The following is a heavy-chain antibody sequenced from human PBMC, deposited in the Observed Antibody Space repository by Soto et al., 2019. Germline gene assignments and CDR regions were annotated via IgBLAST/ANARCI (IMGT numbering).Heavy chain of an antibody. CDR1: GFTFSNAW. CDR3: TTDTGQESYDSSYGMDV. D-gene: IGHD3-22*01. J-gene: IGHJ6*02. V-gene: IGHV3-15*07. Sequence: EVQLVESGGGLVKPGGSLRLSCAASGFTFSNAWMNWVRQAPGKGLEWVGRIKSKTDGGTTDYAAPVKGRFTISRDDSKNTLYLKMNSLKTEDTAVYYCTTDTGQESYDSSYGMDVWGQGTTVTVSS. CDR2: IKSKTDGGTT.